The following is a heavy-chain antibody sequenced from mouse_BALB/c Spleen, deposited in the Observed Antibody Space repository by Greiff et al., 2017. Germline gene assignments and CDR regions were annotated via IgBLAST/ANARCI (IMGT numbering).Heavy chain of an antibody. CDR1: GYTFTSYT. J-gene: IGHJ3*01. CDR3: ARGGGYRCLFAY. CDR2: INPSSGYT. D-gene: IGHD2-14*01. Sequence: QVQLQQSAAELARPGASVKMSCKASGYTFTSYTMHWVKQRPGQGLEWIGYINPSSGYTEYNQKFKDKTTLTADKSSSTAYMQLSSLTSEDSAVYYCARGGGYRCLFAYWGQGTLVTVPA. V-gene: IGHV1-4*02.